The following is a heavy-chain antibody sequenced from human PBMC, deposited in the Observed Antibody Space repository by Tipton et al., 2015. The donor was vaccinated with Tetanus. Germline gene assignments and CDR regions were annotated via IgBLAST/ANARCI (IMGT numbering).Heavy chain of an antibody. D-gene: IGHD1-26*01. CDR3: ARDQARGARGWNYFDY. CDR2: IYYSGST. J-gene: IGHJ4*02. CDR1: GGSISSGGYY. Sequence: TLSLTCTVSGGSISSGGYYWSWIRQHPGKGLEWTGDIYYSGSTYYNPSLKSRVTISVDTSKNQFSLKLNSVTAADTAVYFCARDQARGARGWNYFDYWGQGTQVTVSS. V-gene: IGHV4-31*03.